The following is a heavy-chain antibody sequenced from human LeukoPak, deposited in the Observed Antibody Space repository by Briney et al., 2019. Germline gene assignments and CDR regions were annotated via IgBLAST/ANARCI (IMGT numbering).Heavy chain of an antibody. CDR3: ARLTMVRGVKGFDY. J-gene: IGHJ4*02. D-gene: IGHD3-10*01. CDR2: MNPNSGNT. CDR1: GYTFTSYD. V-gene: IGHV1-8*02. Sequence: ASVKVSCKASGYTFTSYDINWVRQATGQGLEWMGWMNPNSGNTGYAQKFQGRVTMTRNTSISTAYMELSSLRSEDTAVYYCARLTMVRGVKGFDYWGQGTLVTVSS.